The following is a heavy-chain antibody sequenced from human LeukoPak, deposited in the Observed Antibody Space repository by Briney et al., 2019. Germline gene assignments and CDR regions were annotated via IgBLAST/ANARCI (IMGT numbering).Heavy chain of an antibody. Sequence: ASVKVSCKASGYTFISYFIHWVRQAPGQGLEWMGIINPSGGSTRYAQKFQGRVTMTRDTSTSTVYMEMSSLRSEDTAVYYCARSGGDAIRSFDYWGQGTLVTVSS. CDR3: ARSGGDAIRSFDY. J-gene: IGHJ4*02. CDR1: GYTFISYF. D-gene: IGHD2-21*02. V-gene: IGHV1-46*01. CDR2: INPSGGST.